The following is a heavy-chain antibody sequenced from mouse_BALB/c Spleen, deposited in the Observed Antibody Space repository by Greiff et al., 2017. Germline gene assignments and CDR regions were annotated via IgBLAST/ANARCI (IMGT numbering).Heavy chain of an antibody. V-gene: IGHV1-14*01. CDR1: GYTFTSYV. CDR2: INPYNDGT. CDR3: ARSGGNPYWYFDV. Sequence: EVKLMESGPELVKPGASVKMSCKASGYTFTSYVMHWVKQKPGQGLEWIGYINPYNDGTKYNEKFKGKATLTSDKSSSTAYMELSSLTSEDSAVYYCARSGGNPYWYFDVWGAGTTVTVSS. J-gene: IGHJ1*01. D-gene: IGHD2-1*01.